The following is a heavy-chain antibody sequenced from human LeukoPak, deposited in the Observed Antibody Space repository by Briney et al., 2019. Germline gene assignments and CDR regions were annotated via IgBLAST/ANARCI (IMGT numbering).Heavy chain of an antibody. V-gene: IGHV4-61*05. Sequence: PSETLSLTCTVSGGSISSSSYYWSWIRQPPGKGLEWIGYIYYSGSTNYNPSLKSRVTISVDTSKNQFSLKLSSVTAADTAVYYCARTSQMARESGSFYGMDVWGQGTTVTVSS. CDR1: GGSISSSSYY. J-gene: IGHJ6*02. D-gene: IGHD3-10*01. CDR2: IYYSGST. CDR3: ARTSQMARESGSFYGMDV.